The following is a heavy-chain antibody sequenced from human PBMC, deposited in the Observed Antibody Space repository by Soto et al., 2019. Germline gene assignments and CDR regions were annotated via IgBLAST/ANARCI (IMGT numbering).Heavy chain of an antibody. V-gene: IGHV3-30-3*01. CDR2: ISYDGSNK. CDR1: GFTFSSYA. CDR3: ARDHGVVTAIPLGGMDV. J-gene: IGHJ6*02. D-gene: IGHD2-21*02. Sequence: QVQLVESGGGVVQPGRSLRLSCAASGFTFSSYAMHWVRQAPGKGLEWVAVISYDGSNKYYADSVKGRFTISRDNSKNTLYLQMNSLRAEDTAVYYWARDHGVVTAIPLGGMDVWGQGTTVTVSS.